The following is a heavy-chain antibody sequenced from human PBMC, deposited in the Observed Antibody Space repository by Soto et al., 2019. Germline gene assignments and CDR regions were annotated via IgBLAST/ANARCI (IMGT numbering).Heavy chain of an antibody. V-gene: IGHV3-30*18. CDR2: ISYDGSNK. J-gene: IGHJ5*02. CDR1: GFTFSSYG. Sequence: VGSLRLSCASSGFTFSSYGMHWVRHSPGKGLEWVAVISYDGSNKYYADSVKGRFTISRDNSKNTLYLQMNSLRAEDTAVYYCAKDQSVAGKINWFEPWGQGTLVTVSS. D-gene: IGHD6-19*01. CDR3: AKDQSVAGKINWFEP.